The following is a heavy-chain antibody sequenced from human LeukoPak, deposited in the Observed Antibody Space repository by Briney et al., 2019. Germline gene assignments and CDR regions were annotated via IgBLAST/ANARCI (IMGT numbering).Heavy chain of an antibody. Sequence: GASVKVSCKASGYTFTSYAMHWVRQAPGQRLEWMGWINVGNGNTKYSQKFQGRVTITRDTSASTAYMELSSLRSEGTAVYYCAREAPAGDPNGDLFDPWGQGTLVTVSS. CDR3: AREAPAGDPNGDLFDP. CDR2: INVGNGNT. J-gene: IGHJ5*02. V-gene: IGHV1-3*01. D-gene: IGHD2-21*02. CDR1: GYTFTSYA.